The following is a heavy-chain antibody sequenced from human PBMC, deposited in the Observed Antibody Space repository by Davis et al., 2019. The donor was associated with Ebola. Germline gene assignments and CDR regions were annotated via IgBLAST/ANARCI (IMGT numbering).Heavy chain of an antibody. CDR2: IIPIFATG. D-gene: IGHD6-19*01. V-gene: IGHV1-69*13. CDR3: ARDLSLYSSGWSATGGFDY. CDR1: GGTFSSYA. Sequence: AASVKVSCKTSGGTFSSYAISWVRQAPGQGLEWMGGIIPIFATGNYAQKFQGRVTITADESTSTAYMELRRLRSEGTAVYYCARDLSLYSSGWSATGGFDYWGQGTLITVSS. J-gene: IGHJ4*02.